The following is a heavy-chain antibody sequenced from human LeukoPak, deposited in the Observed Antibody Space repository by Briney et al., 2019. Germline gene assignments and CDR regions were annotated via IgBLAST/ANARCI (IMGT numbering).Heavy chain of an antibody. J-gene: IGHJ4*02. CDR1: GFTFSSYS. CDR3: ASYAVAGISPFDY. CDR2: ISSSSSYI. V-gene: IGHV3-21*01. D-gene: IGHD6-19*01. Sequence: PGGSLRLSCAASGFTFSSYSMNWVRQAPGKGLEWVSSISSSSSYIYYADSVKGRFTISRDNAKNSLYLQMNSLRAEDTAVYYCASYAVAGISPFDYWGQGTLVTVSS.